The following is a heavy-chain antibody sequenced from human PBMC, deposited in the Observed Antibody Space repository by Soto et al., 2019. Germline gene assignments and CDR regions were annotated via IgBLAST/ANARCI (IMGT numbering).Heavy chain of an antibody. J-gene: IGHJ4*02. Sequence: SETLSLTCTVSTGSISSYYWSWIRQPPGKGLGWIGYIYYSGSTNYDPSLKSRVTISIDTSKNHFSLKLSSVTVADTAVYYCAGGETYMVMVYWGQGTLVTVSS. CDR1: TGSISSYY. V-gene: IGHV4-59*01. CDR2: IYYSGST. D-gene: IGHD5-18*01. CDR3: AGGETYMVMVY.